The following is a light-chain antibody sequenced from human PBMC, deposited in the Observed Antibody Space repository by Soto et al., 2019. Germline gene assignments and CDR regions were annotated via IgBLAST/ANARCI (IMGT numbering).Light chain of an antibody. CDR2: YDN. CDR3: QVWDTSSDHVV. J-gene: IGLJ2*01. CDR1: NIGSKS. V-gene: IGLV3-21*04. Sequence: SYELTQPPSVSVAPGKTARFTCGGNNIGSKSVHWYQQRPGQAPVLVIYYDNDRPSGIPERFSGSNSGNTATLTISRVEAGDEADYYCQVWDTSSDHVVIGGGTKLIVL.